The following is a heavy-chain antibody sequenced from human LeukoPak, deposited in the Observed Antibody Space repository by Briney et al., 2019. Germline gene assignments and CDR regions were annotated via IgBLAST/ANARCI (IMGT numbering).Heavy chain of an antibody. Sequence: ASVKVSCKASGGTFTGYYMHWVRQAPGQGLEWMGWINPNSGGTNYAQKFQGRVTMTRDTSISTAYMELSRLRSDDTAVYYCAREGVGYCTNGVCYNWFDPWGQGTLVTVSS. D-gene: IGHD2-8*01. CDR1: GGTFTGYY. J-gene: IGHJ5*02. CDR2: INPNSGGT. CDR3: AREGVGYCTNGVCYNWFDP. V-gene: IGHV1-2*02.